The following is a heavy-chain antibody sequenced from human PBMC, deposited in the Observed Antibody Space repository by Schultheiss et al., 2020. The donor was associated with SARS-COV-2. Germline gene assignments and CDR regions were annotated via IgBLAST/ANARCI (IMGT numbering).Heavy chain of an antibody. CDR3: TRGANWRFDY. D-gene: IGHD1-20*01. Sequence: GGSLRLSCAASGFTFSSYAMSWVRQAPGKGLEWVSAISGSGGSTYYADSVKGRFTISRDNAKNSLYLQMNSLRDEDTAVYYCTRGANWRFDYWGQGTLVTVSS. CDR2: ISGSGGST. CDR1: GFTFSSYA. V-gene: IGHV3-23*01. J-gene: IGHJ4*02.